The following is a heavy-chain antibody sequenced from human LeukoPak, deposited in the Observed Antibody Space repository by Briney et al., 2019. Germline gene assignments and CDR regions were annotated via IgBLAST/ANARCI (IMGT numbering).Heavy chain of an antibody. Sequence: GGSLRLSCAASGFTFSSYWMHWVRHAPGKGLVWVSHINSDGSITRYADCVKGRLTISRDNAKNTLYLQMNSLRGEDTAVYYCARDAGDCGGDCPRWFDPWGQGTLVTVSS. CDR1: GFTFSSYW. CDR3: ARDAGDCGGDCPRWFDP. J-gene: IGHJ5*02. V-gene: IGHV3-74*01. CDR2: INSDGSIT. D-gene: IGHD2-21*02.